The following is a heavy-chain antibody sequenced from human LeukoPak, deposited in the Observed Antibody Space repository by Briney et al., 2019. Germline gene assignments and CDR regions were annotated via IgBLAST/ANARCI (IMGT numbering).Heavy chain of an antibody. D-gene: IGHD2-2*01. Sequence: PGGSLRLSCAASGFTFSSYAMSWVRQAPGKGLELVSAISGSGGSTYYADSVKGRFTISRDNSKNTLYLQMNSLRAEDTAVYYCAKGGSGAPYAEFDYWGQGTLVTVSS. CDR2: ISGSGGST. CDR3: AKGGSGAPYAEFDY. V-gene: IGHV3-23*01. J-gene: IGHJ4*02. CDR1: GFTFSSYA.